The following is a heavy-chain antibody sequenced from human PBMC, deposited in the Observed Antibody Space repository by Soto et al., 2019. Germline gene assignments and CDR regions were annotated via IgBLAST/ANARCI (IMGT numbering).Heavy chain of an antibody. J-gene: IGHJ5*02. CDR2: IFYSGST. V-gene: IGHV4-59*01. CDR3: ARDGKVSGSATHWFDP. D-gene: IGHD1-26*01. Sequence: SETLSLTCAVSGISISNYDWSWIRQPPGKGLEWIGCIFYSGSTNYSPALRSRVTISVDTSKNQISLELNSVTAADTAVYYCARDGKVSGSATHWFDPWGQGTLVTVS. CDR1: GISISNYD.